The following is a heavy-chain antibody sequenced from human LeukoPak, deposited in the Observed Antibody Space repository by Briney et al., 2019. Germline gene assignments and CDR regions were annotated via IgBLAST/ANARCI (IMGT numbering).Heavy chain of an antibody. CDR3: ARVNPFFLDAFDI. CDR1: GGSISSYY. J-gene: IGHJ3*02. D-gene: IGHD1-14*01. CDR2: IYYSGST. Sequence: SSETLSLTCTVSGGSISSYYWSWIRQPPGKGLEWIGYIYYSGSTNYNPSLKSRVTISVDTSKNQFSLKLSSVTAADTAVYYCARVNPFFLDAFDIWGQGTMVTVSS. V-gene: IGHV4-59*01.